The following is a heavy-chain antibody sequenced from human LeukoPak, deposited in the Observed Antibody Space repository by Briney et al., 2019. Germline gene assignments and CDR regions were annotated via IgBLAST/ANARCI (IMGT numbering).Heavy chain of an antibody. CDR3: ARDSRGRAYFDY. V-gene: IGHV4-31*03. Sequence: PSETLSLTCTVSGGSISSGGYYWSWIRQHPGKGLEWIGYIYYSGSTYYNPSLKSRVTISVDTSKNQFSLKLSSVTAADTDVYYCARDSRGRAYFDYWGQGTLVTVSS. CDR2: IYYSGST. J-gene: IGHJ4*02. CDR1: GGSISSGGYY.